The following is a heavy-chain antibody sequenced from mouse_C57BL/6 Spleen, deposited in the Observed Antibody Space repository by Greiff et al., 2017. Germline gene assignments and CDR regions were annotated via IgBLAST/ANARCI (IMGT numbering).Heavy chain of an antibody. V-gene: IGHV1-26*01. D-gene: IGHD1-1*01. CDR2: INPNNGGT. J-gene: IGHJ2*01. CDR1: GYKFTDYY. Sequence: EFQLQQSGPELVKPGASVKISCKASGYKFTDYYMNWVKQSHGKSLEWIGDINPNNGGTSYNQKFKGKATLTVDKSSSTAYMERRSLTSEDSAFYYCARWTITTVVYFDYWGQGTTLTVSS. CDR3: ARWTITTVVYFDY.